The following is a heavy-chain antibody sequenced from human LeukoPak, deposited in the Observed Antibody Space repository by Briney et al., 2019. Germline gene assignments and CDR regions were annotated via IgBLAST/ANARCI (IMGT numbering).Heavy chain of an antibody. CDR3: ARQIGARYVEKNYYYYGMDV. J-gene: IGHJ6*02. Sequence: SETLSLTCAVYGGSFSGYYWSWIRQPPGKGLEWIGEINHSGSTNYNPSLKSRVTISVDTSKNQFSLKLSSVTAADTAVYYCARQIGARYVEKNYYYYGMDVWGQGTTVTVSS. CDR1: GGSFSGYY. V-gene: IGHV4-34*01. D-gene: IGHD3-16*01. CDR2: INHSGST.